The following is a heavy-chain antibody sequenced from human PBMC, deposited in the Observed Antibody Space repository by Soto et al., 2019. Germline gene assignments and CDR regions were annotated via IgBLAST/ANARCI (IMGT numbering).Heavy chain of an antibody. D-gene: IGHD4-4*01. J-gene: IGHJ6*02. Sequence: QVQLQESGPGLVKPSETLSLTCTVSGGSISSYYWSWIRQPPGKGLEWIGYIYYSGSTNYNPSLKRRVTISVDTSKNQFSLKLSSVTAADTAVYYCAREGYSNSPHYYYYGMDVWGQGTTVTVSS. CDR2: IYYSGST. V-gene: IGHV4-59*01. CDR3: AREGYSNSPHYYYYGMDV. CDR1: GGSISSYY.